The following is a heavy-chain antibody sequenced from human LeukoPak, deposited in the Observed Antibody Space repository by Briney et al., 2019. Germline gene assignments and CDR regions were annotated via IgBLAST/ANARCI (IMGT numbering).Heavy chain of an antibody. J-gene: IGHJ6*03. Sequence: GASVKVSCKASGYTFTNYGISWVRQAPGQGLEWMGWIDIYNGNTNYAQKLQGRVTMTTDTPTSTAYMELRSLRSDDTAVYYCARVRDGYNYYYYYYMDVWGKGTTVTVSS. V-gene: IGHV1-18*01. CDR2: IDIYNGNT. D-gene: IGHD5-24*01. CDR3: ARVRDGYNYYYYYYMDV. CDR1: GYTFTNYG.